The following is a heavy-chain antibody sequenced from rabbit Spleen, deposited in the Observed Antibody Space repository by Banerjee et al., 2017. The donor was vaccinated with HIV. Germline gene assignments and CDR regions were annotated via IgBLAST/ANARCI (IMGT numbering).Heavy chain of an antibody. V-gene: IGHV1S45*01. CDR2: IWTGTSGGT. D-gene: IGHD3-1*01. J-gene: IGHJ4*01. Sequence: QEQLEESGGGLVQPEGSLTLTCTASGFSFSSSYYMCWVRQAPGKGLEWIGCIWTGTSGGTYYASWAKGRFTISKSSSTTVTLQMTSLTAADTAMYFCARSVDSGGGYDGYALWGQGTLVTVS. CDR1: GFSFSSSYY. CDR3: ARSVDSGGGYDGYAL.